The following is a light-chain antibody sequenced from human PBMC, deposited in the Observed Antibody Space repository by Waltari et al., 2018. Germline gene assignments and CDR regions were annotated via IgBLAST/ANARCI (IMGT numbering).Light chain of an antibody. CDR2: RVS. CDR3: MQGTHWPYT. CDR1: QSLVHRDGNTH. V-gene: IGKV2-30*02. Sequence: DVVMTQSPLSLPVTLGQAASISCKSSQSLVHRDGNTHMTWFQQRPGQSPRRLIYRVSKRDSGVPDRFSGSGSGTDFTLKISRVEAEDIGVYYCMQGTHWPYTFGQGTKLDIK. J-gene: IGKJ2*01.